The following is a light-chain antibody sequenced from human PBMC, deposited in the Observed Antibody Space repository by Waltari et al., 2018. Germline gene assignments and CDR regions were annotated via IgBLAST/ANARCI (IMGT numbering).Light chain of an antibody. CDR1: QSISDNY. CDR3: QQYGNSPNT. V-gene: IGKV3-20*01. Sequence: EVVLTQSPGTVSLSPGERATLSCMASQSISDNYLAWYQRKPGQAPRLLIYDASSRATGIPDRFSGSGSGTDFTLTITRLEPEDFAVYYCQQYGNSPNTFGQGTKVEIK. J-gene: IGKJ2*01. CDR2: DAS.